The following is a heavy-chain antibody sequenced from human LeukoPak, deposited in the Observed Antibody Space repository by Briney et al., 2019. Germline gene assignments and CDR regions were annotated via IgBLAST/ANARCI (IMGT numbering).Heavy chain of an antibody. CDR3: ARRNPQYDYVWEMDY. J-gene: IGHJ4*02. V-gene: IGHV4-59*01. D-gene: IGHD3-16*01. CDR1: GGSISSYY. CDR2: IYYSGST. Sequence: SETLSLTCPVSGGSISSYYWSWIRQPPGKGLEWIGYIYYSGSTNYNPSLKSRVTISVDTSKNQFSLKLSSVTAADTAVYYCARRNPQYDYVWEMDYWGQGTLVTVSS.